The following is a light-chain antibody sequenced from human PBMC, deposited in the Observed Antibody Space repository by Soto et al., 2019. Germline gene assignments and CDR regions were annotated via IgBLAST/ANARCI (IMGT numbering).Light chain of an antibody. V-gene: IGKV1-39*01. CDR2: AAS. Sequence: DIQMTQSPYSLSSSVGDIVTITCRASQSISDFLNWYQQKPGKAPKLLIYAASTLQSGVPSRFSGSGSGTDFTLTISCLQSEDFATYYCQQYYTYPRTFGQGTKVDTK. CDR3: QQYYTYPRT. CDR1: QSISDF. J-gene: IGKJ1*01.